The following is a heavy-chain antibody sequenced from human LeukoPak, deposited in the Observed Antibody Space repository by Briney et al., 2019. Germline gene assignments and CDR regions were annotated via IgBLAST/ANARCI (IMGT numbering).Heavy chain of an antibody. D-gene: IGHD2-15*01. CDR3: ARTQGYCSGASCYLHYFDN. J-gene: IGHJ4*02. Sequence: GGSLRLSCAVSGFTVSSNYMSWVRQAPGKGLEWVSVIYSGGSTFYADSVKGRFTVSRDNSKNTLYLQINSLRAEDTAVYYCARTQGYCSGASCYLHYFDNWGQGTLVTVSS. V-gene: IGHV3-53*01. CDR1: GFTVSSNY. CDR2: IYSGGST.